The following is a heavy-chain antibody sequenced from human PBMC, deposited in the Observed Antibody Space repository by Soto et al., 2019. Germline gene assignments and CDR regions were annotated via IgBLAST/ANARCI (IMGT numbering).Heavy chain of an antibody. CDR3: AADKPGLYYYYGMDV. V-gene: IGHV1-69*13. CDR1: GGTFSSYA. D-gene: IGHD2-8*02. Sequence: SVKVSCKASGGTFSSYAISWVRQAPGQGLEWMGGIIPIFGTANYAQKFQGRVTITADESTSTAYMELSSLRSEDTAVYYCAADKPGLYYYYGMDVWGQGTTVTVSS. J-gene: IGHJ6*02. CDR2: IIPIFGTA.